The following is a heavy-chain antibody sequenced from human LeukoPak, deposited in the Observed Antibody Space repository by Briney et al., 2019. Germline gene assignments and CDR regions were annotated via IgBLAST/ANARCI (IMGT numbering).Heavy chain of an antibody. CDR2: ISSSSSYI. V-gene: IGHV3-21*01. Sequence: NPGGSLRLSCAASGFTFSSYSMNWVRQAPGKGLEWVSSISSSSSYIYYADSVKGRFTISRDNAKNSLYLQMNSLRAEDTAVYYCAKVAWGGGMIVDLYIDYWGQGTLVTVSS. CDR1: GFTFSSYS. J-gene: IGHJ4*02. CDR3: AKVAWGGGMIVDLYIDY. D-gene: IGHD3-22*01.